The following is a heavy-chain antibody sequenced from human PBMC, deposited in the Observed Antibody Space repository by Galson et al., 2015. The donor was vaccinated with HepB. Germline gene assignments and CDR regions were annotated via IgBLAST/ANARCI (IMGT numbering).Heavy chain of an antibody. V-gene: IGHV5-10-1*01. D-gene: IGHD3-3*01. CDR1: GYRFTSYR. Sequence: QSGAEVKKPGESLRISCQGSGYRFTSYRINWVRQMPGKGLEWMGSIDPGDPYTNYSPSFQGHVPLSIDKSTSTAYLQWSSLKASDTAIYYCARRRGVLRVFGLADTPEYYMDVWGKGTTVTVSS. CDR2: IDPGDPYT. CDR3: ARRRGVLRVFGLADTPEYYMDV. J-gene: IGHJ6*03.